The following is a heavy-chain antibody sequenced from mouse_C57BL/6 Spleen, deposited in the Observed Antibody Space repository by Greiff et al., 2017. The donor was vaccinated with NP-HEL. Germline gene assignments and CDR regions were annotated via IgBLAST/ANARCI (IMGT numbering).Heavy chain of an antibody. Sequence: QVQLQQPGAELVMPGASVKLSCKASGYTFTSYWMHWVKQRPGQGLEWIGDIDPSDSDTNYNQKFKGKSTLTVDKSSSTAYMQLSSLTSEDAAVYYCALRPYGSSLYWYFDVWGTGTTVTVSS. CDR2: IDPSDSDT. J-gene: IGHJ1*03. CDR1: GYTFTSYW. CDR3: ALRPYGSSLYWYFDV. D-gene: IGHD1-1*01. V-gene: IGHV1-69*01.